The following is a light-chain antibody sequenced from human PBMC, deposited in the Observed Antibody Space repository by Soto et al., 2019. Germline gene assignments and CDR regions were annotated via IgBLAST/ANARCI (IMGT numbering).Light chain of an antibody. CDR1: QSVSSN. Sequence: EIVMTQSPATLSVSPGERATLSCRASQSVSSNLAWYQQKPGQAPRLLIYYASTRATGIPARFSGSGSGTEFTLTISSLQSEDVAVYYRQQYHNWPGTLGQGTKVDIK. CDR2: YAS. CDR3: QQYHNWPGT. V-gene: IGKV3-15*01. J-gene: IGKJ1*01.